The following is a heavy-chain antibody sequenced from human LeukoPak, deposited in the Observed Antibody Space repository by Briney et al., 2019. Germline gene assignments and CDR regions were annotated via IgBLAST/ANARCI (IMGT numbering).Heavy chain of an antibody. CDR1: GGTFSSYA. V-gene: IGHV1-69*04. Sequence: GASVKVSCKASGGTFSSYAISWVRQAPGQGLEWMGRIIPILGIANYAQKFQGRVTITADKSTSTAYMELSSLRSEDTAVYYCATYYYDSSGYFFKSFLSFQHWGQGTLVTVSS. J-gene: IGHJ1*01. CDR2: IIPILGIA. CDR3: ATYYYDSSGYFFKSFLSFQH. D-gene: IGHD3-22*01.